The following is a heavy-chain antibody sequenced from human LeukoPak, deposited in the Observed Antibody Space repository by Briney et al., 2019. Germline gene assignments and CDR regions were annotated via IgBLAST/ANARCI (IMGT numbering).Heavy chain of an antibody. V-gene: IGHV3-43*02. J-gene: IGHJ4*02. CDR3: AKDMWRFGELDYDY. Sequence: GGSLRLSCAASGSTFDDYAMHWVRQAPGKGLEWVSLISGDGGSIYYADSVEGRFTISRDNSKNSLYLQMNSLRTEDTALYYCAKDMWRFGELDYDYWGQGTLVTVSS. CDR2: ISGDGGSI. D-gene: IGHD3-10*01. CDR1: GSTFDDYA.